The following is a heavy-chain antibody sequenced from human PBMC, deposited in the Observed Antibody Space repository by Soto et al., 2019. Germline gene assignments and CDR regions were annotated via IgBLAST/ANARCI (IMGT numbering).Heavy chain of an antibody. V-gene: IGHV3-23*01. CDR1: GFTFSSYA. J-gene: IGHJ4*02. CDR2: IGASGAGT. CDR3: EFRKTGRYFDD. Sequence: XGSLRLSCAASGFTFSSYAMSWVRQAPGKGLEWVSAIGASGAGTYYAEYVKGRFTISRDNSKNTLYLQMNSLRAEDTAVYYCEFRKTGRYFDDWGQGTLVTVSS. D-gene: IGHD1-26*01.